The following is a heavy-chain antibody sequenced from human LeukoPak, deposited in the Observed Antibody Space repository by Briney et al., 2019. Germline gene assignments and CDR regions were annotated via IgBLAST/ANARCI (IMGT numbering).Heavy chain of an antibody. V-gene: IGHV3-49*03. Sequence: GGSLRLSCTASGFTFGDYAMSWFRQAPGKGLEWVGFIRSKAYGGTTEYAASVKGRFTISRDDSKSIAYLQMNSLKTEDTAVYYCTRGIFPWPTPSDENNMDFDYWGQGTLVTVSS. CDR1: GFTFGDYA. J-gene: IGHJ4*02. CDR3: TRGIFPWPTPSDENNMDFDY. D-gene: IGHD1/OR15-1a*01. CDR2: IRSKAYGGTT.